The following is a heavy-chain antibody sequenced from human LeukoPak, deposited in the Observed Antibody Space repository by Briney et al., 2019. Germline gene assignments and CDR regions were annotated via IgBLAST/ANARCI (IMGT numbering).Heavy chain of an antibody. CDR1: GFTFSSA. D-gene: IGHD3-10*01. Sequence: GGSLRLSCAASGFTFSSAMSWVRQAPGKGLEWVATISGSGSSTYYADSVKGRFTISRDNSKNTLYLQMNSLRAEDTAVYYCAKFRGSNFGAYYFDYWGQGTLVTVSS. J-gene: IGHJ4*02. CDR3: AKFRGSNFGAYYFDY. V-gene: IGHV3-23*01. CDR2: ISGSGSST.